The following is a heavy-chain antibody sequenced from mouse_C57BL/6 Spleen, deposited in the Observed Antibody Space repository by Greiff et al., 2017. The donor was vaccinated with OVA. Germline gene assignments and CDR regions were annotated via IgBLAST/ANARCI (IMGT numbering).Heavy chain of an antibody. J-gene: IGHJ2*01. Sequence: EVHLVESGGGLVKPGGSLKLSCAASGFTFSSYAMSWVRQTPEKRLEWVATISDGGSYTYYPDNVKGRFTISRDNAKNNLYLQMSHLKSEDTAMYYCARDGEGYLFDYWGQGTTLTVSS. CDR3: ARDGEGYLFDY. V-gene: IGHV5-4*01. D-gene: IGHD2-2*01. CDR2: ISDGGSYT. CDR1: GFTFSSYA.